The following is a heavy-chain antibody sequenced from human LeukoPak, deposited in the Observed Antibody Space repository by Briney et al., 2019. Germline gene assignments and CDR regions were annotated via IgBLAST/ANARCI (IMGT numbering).Heavy chain of an antibody. CDR2: IYYSGST. J-gene: IGHJ4*02. Sequence: SETLSLTCTVSGGSISSYYWSWIRQPPGKGLEWIGYIYYSGSTNYNPPLKSRVTISVDTSKNQFSLKLSSVTAADTAVYYCAGAPHTYYDFWSGSEFDYWGQGTLVTVSS. CDR3: AGAPHTYYDFWSGSEFDY. D-gene: IGHD3-3*01. V-gene: IGHV4-59*01. CDR1: GGSISSYY.